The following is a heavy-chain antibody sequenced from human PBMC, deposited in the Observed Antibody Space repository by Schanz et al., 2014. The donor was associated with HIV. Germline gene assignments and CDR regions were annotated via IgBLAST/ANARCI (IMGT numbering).Heavy chain of an antibody. CDR3: ARGSGPYYYYYGMDV. Sequence: VQLVESGGGLIQPGKSLRLSCAPSGFSVSSSYMSWIRQAPGKGLEWAAYISKSGNTIYYADSVKGRFTISRDNAKNSLYLQMNSLRADDTAVYYCARGSGPYYYYYGMDVWGQGTTVTVSS. V-gene: IGHV3-11*04. CDR1: GFSVSSSY. CDR2: ISKSGNTI. D-gene: IGHD3-10*01. J-gene: IGHJ6*02.